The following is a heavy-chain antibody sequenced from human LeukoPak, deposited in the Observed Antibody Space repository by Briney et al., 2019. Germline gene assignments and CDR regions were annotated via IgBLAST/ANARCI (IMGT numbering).Heavy chain of an antibody. CDR1: GYTFTCYG. V-gene: IGHV1-18*01. Sequence: ASVTVSRKASGYTFTCYGITWVRQAPGQGLEWMGWISAYSGNTNYAQKLQGRVTMTTDTSTSTAYMELRSLRSDDTAVYYCGINRLANALDSWGQGTMVTVSS. CDR2: ISAYSGNT. J-gene: IGHJ3*02. D-gene: IGHD3-9*01. CDR3: GINRLANALDS.